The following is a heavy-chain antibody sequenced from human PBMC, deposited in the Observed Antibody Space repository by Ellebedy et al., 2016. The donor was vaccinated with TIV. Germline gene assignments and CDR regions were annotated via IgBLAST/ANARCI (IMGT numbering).Heavy chain of an antibody. CDR1: GFTFGDYA. J-gene: IGHJ3*02. V-gene: IGHV3-49*03. CDR3: TREEEYQLLSGSDAFDI. Sequence: GESLKISCTASGFTFGDYAMSWFRQAPGKGLEWVGFIRSKAYGGTTEYAASVKGRFTISRDDSKSIAYLQMNSLKTEDTAVYYCTREEEYQLLSGSDAFDIWGQGTMVTVSS. CDR2: IRSKAYGGTT. D-gene: IGHD2-2*01.